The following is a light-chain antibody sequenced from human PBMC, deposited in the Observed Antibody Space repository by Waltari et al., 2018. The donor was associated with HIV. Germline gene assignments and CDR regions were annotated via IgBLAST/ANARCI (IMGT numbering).Light chain of an antibody. CDR3: QVWDFTTDHVV. J-gene: IGLJ3*02. CDR2: DDA. Sequence: SYILTQSPSVSVAPGKTAKISCGGDNVGNKRVHWYQQKPGQAPLLVMYDDAARPSGIPARFSGSNSGNTATLTITRVEVGDEADYYCQVWDFTTDHVVFGGGTKLTVL. CDR1: NVGNKR. V-gene: IGLV3-21*03.